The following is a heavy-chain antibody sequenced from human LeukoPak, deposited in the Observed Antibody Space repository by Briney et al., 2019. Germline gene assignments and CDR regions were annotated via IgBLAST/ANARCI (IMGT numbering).Heavy chain of an antibody. CDR1: GGSISSYY. D-gene: IGHD2-15*01. CDR3: ARGPGVVVVAATPGGSY. V-gene: IGHV4-59*12. J-gene: IGHJ4*02. Sequence: SETLSLTCTVSGGSISSYYWSWIRQPPGKGLEWIGYIYYSGSTNYNPSLKSRVTISVDTSKNQFSLKLSSVTAADTAVYYCARGPGVVVVAATPGGSYWGQGTLVTVSS. CDR2: IYYSGST.